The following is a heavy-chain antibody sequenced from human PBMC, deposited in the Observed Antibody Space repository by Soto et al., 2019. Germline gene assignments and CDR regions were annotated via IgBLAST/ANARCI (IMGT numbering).Heavy chain of an antibody. J-gene: IGHJ6*03. D-gene: IGHD3-10*01. CDR3: ARGGSYSGGYYYYYMDV. CDR1: GYTFTGYY. Sequence: VSVKVSCKASGYTFTGYYMHWVRQAPGQGLEWMGWINPNSGGTNYAQKFQGWVTMTRDTSISTAYMELSRLRSDDAAVYYCARGGSYSGGYYYYYMDVWGKGTTVTVSS. CDR2: INPNSGGT. V-gene: IGHV1-2*04.